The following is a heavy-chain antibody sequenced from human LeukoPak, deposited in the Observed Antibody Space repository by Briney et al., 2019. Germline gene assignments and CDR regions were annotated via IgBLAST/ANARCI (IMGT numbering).Heavy chain of an antibody. CDR1: GDNFDTYW. Sequence: GESLKISCNASGDNFDTYWIAWVRQKAGKGLEWMGIIYPGDSDTRYSPSFQGQVTISADKSISTAYLQWSSLKASDTAMYYCARREGDAFDIWGQGTMVTVSS. CDR3: ARREGDAFDI. V-gene: IGHV5-51*01. CDR2: IYPGDSDT. J-gene: IGHJ3*02.